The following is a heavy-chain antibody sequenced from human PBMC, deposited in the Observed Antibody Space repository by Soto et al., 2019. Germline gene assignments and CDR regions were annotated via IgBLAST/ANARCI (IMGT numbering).Heavy chain of an antibody. D-gene: IGHD6-13*01. CDR1: GPSISSHY. CDR2: IYYSGST. Sequence: SETLSLTCTLFGPSISSHYWSWIRQPPGKGLEWIGYIYYSGSTNYNPSLKSRVTISVDTSKNQFSLKLSSVTAADTAVYYCARFQSSSFDNWGQGTLVTVSS. V-gene: IGHV4-59*11. J-gene: IGHJ4*02. CDR3: ARFQSSSFDN.